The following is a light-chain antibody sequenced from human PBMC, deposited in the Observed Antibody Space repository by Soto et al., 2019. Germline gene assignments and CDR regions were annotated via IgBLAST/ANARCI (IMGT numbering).Light chain of an antibody. Sequence: DIQLTQSPPTLSASVGDRVTITCRASQSIRYYLAWYQQMPGKAPKLLIYGASSLQSGVPSRFSGSGSGTELTLTSSILQPDDFATYFCQHHNSYSQTFGQGTKVEIK. CDR1: QSIRYY. J-gene: IGKJ1*01. CDR2: GAS. CDR3: QHHNSYSQT. V-gene: IGKV1-5*01.